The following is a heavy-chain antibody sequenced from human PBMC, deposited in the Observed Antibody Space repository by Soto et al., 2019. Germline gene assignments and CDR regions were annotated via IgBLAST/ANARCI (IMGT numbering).Heavy chain of an antibody. V-gene: IGHV1-69*13. CDR3: ARFDTGDYYYYGMDV. J-gene: IGHJ6*02. Sequence: ASVKVSCKASGGTFSSYAISWVRQAPGQGLEWMGGIIPIFGTANYAQKFQGRVTITADESTSTAYMELSSLRSEDTAVYYCARFDTGDYYYYGMDVWGQGTTVTVSS. CDR1: GGTFSSYA. CDR2: IIPIFGTA. D-gene: IGHD3-9*01.